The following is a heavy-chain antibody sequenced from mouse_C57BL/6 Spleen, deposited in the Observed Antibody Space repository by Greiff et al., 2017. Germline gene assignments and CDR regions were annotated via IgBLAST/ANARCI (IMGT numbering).Heavy chain of an antibody. CDR1: GFTFSSYA. V-gene: IGHV5-9-1*02. D-gene: IGHD1-1*01. Sequence: EVKLMESGEGLVKPGGSLKLSCAASGFTFSSYAMSWVRQTPEKRLEWVAYISSGGDYIYYADTVKGRFTISRDNARNTLYLQMSSLKSEDTAMYYCTRQDYGSSGAMDYWGQGTSVTVSS. J-gene: IGHJ4*01. CDR3: TRQDYGSSGAMDY. CDR2: ISSGGDYI.